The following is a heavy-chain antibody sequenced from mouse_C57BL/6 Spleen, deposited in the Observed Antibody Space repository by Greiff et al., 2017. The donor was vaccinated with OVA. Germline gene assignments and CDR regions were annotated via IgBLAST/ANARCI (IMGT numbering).Heavy chain of an antibody. D-gene: IGHD1-1*01. CDR2: ISNGGGST. J-gene: IGHJ1*03. CDR1: GFTFSDYY. Sequence: EVKLVESGGGLVQPGGSLKLSCAASGFTFSDYYMYWVRQTPEKRLEWVAYISNGGGSTYYPDTVKGRFTISRDNAKNTLYLQMSRLKSDDTAMYYCARRDYWDWYFDVWGTGTTVTVSS. V-gene: IGHV5-12*01. CDR3: ARRDYWDWYFDV.